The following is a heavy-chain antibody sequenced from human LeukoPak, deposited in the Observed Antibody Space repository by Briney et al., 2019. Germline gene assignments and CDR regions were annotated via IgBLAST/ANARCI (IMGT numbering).Heavy chain of an antibody. V-gene: IGHV3-11*05. D-gene: IGHD3-9*01. CDR2: IGSSSSYT. CDR3: AGVRGAGYSSSIFDY. CDR1: GFTFSDYY. Sequence: GGSLRHSCAASGFTFSDYYMSWIRQAPGKGLEWVSYIGSSSSYTNYADSVKGRFTISRDNAKNSLYLQMNSLRAEDTAVYYCAGVRGAGYSSSIFDYWGQGTLVTVSS. J-gene: IGHJ4*02.